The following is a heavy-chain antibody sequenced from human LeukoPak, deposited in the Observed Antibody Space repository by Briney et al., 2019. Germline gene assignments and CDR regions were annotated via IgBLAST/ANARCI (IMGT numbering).Heavy chain of an antibody. D-gene: IGHD6-19*01. CDR3: AKGRIAVAHYYGMDV. CDR2: IGGSGGRT. CDR1: GFTFRSYG. V-gene: IGHV3-23*01. J-gene: IGHJ6*02. Sequence: GGSLRLSCAASGFTFRSYGMNWVRQAPGKGLEWVSGIGGSGGRTYYADSVQGRFTISRDNSKNTVDLQMNGLRAEDTAIYYCAKGRIAVAHYYGMDVWGQGTTVTVSS.